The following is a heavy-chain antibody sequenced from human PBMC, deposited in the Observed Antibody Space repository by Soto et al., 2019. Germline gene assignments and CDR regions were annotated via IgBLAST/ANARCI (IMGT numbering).Heavy chain of an antibody. CDR2: IKRKTDGGTT. CDR3: TTGGYNWRDYYYYYGMDV. J-gene: IGHJ6*02. Sequence: EVQLVESGGGLVKPGGSLRLSCVASGFTFSNAWMSWVRQAPGKGLEWVGRIKRKTDGGTTDYAAPVKGSFTISRDDSKNTLYLQMNSLKTEDTAVYYCTTGGYNWRDYYYYYGMDVWGQGTTVTVSS. V-gene: IGHV3-15*01. CDR1: GFTFSNAW. D-gene: IGHD1-20*01.